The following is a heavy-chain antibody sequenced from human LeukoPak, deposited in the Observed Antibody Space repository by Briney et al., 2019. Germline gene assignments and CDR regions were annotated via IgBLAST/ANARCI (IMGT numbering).Heavy chain of an antibody. D-gene: IGHD3-10*01. CDR2: IHTRGST. V-gene: IGHV4-4*07. J-gene: IGHJ4*02. CDR3: ARDYYGSGSYYNSDY. Sequence: PSETLSLTCTVSGGSISSYYWSWIRQPAGKGLEWIGRIHTRGSTNYNPSLKSRVTMSVDTSKNQFSLKLSSVTAADTAVYYCARDYYGSGSYYNSDYWGQGTLVTVSS. CDR1: GGSISSYY.